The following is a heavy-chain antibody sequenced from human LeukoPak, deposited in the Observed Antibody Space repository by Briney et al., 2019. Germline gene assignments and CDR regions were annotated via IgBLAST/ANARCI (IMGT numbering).Heavy chain of an antibody. D-gene: IGHD5-24*01. CDR2: ISSSSSYI. J-gene: IGHJ4*02. Sequence: SGGSLRLSCAASGFTFSSYSMNWVRQAPGKGLEWVSSISSSSSYIYYADSVKGRFTISRDNAKNSLYLQMNSLRAEDTAVYYCARVLGRDGYIPDYWGQGTLVTVSS. CDR1: GFTFSSYS. CDR3: ARVLGRDGYIPDY. V-gene: IGHV3-21*01.